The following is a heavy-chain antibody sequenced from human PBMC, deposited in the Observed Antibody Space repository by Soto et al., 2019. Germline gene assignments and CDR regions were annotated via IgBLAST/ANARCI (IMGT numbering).Heavy chain of an antibody. J-gene: IGHJ4*02. CDR3: AGGQYYFDY. Sequence: QVQRVESGGGVVQPGRSLRLSCAASGFPFSSYGMHGVRQAPGKGLEWVAHISYDGSNKHYTDSVKGRFTISRDNSKNMLYLQMSSLRAEDTAVYYCAGGQYYFDYCGQGTRVSVSS. D-gene: IGHD2-15*01. CDR1: GFPFSSYG. CDR2: ISYDGSNK. V-gene: IGHV3-30*03.